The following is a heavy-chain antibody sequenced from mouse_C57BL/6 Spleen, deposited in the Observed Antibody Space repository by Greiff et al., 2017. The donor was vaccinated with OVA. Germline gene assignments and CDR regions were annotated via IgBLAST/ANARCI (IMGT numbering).Heavy chain of an antibody. CDR2: IYPSDSET. Sequence: QVQLQQPGAELVRPGSSVKLSCKASGYTFTSYWMDWVKQRPGLGLEWIGNIYPSDSETHYNQKFKDKATLTVDKSSSTAYMQLSSLTSEDSAVYYCAREGGYGYPLDDWGQGTSVTVSS. D-gene: IGHD2-2*01. J-gene: IGHJ4*01. CDR3: AREGGYGYPLDD. CDR1: GYTFTSYW. V-gene: IGHV1-61*01.